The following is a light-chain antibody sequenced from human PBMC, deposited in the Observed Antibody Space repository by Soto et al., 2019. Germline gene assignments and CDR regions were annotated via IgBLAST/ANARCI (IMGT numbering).Light chain of an antibody. V-gene: IGLV1-40*01. J-gene: IGLJ1*01. CDR3: QSYDSALSLHD. CDR1: SSNFWAGYD. CDR2: GKG. Sequence: QAALTKPPAGSRGPGRKVTICLPGGSSNFWAGYDVHWYQQVPGTAPQPPIYGKGNRPPGVPDRISGSKSGNSAYLAITGLQAEDEADYYCQSYDSALSLHDVGPGTEVNV.